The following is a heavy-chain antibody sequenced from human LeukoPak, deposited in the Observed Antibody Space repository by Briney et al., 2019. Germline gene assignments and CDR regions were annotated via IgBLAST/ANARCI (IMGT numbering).Heavy chain of an antibody. CDR2: IYYSGST. D-gene: IGHD5-18*01. Sequence: SETLSLTCAVSGGSISSYYWSWIRQPPGKGLEWIGYIYYSGSTNYNPSLKSRVTISLDTSENQFSLKLSSVTAADTAVYYCARDGDSYGYAYWGQGTLVTVSS. J-gene: IGHJ4*02. V-gene: IGHV4-59*01. CDR1: GGSISSYY. CDR3: ARDGDSYGYAY.